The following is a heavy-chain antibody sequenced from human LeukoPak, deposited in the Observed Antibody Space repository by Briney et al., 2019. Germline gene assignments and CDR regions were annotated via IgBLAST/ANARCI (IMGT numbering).Heavy chain of an antibody. J-gene: IGHJ5*02. CDR2: INHSGST. Sequence: SETLSLTCAVYGGSFSGYYWSWIRQPPGKGLEWIGEINHSGSTNYNPSLKSRVTISVDTSKNQFSLKLSSVTAADTAVYYCARGLNYDILTANPFTAWFDPWGQGTLVTVSS. CDR1: GGSFSGYY. D-gene: IGHD3-9*01. V-gene: IGHV4-34*01. CDR3: ARGLNYDILTANPFTAWFDP.